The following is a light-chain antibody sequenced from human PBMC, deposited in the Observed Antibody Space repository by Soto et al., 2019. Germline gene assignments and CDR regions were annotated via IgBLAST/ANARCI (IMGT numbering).Light chain of an antibody. Sequence: EIVLTQSPGTLSLSPGERATLSGRASQSVSSSYLAWYQQKPGQAPRLLIYGASSRATGIPDRFSGSGSGTEYTLTISRREPEDFAVYYCQQYCSSPWTFGQGTKVEIK. CDR3: QQYCSSPWT. V-gene: IGKV3-20*01. CDR2: GAS. CDR1: QSVSSSY. J-gene: IGKJ1*01.